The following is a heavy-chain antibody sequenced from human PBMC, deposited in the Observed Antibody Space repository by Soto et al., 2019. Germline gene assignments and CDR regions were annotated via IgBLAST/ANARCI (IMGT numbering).Heavy chain of an antibody. Sequence: QRQLPESGSGLVKPSQTLSLTCAVSGGSISSGGYSWRWIRQPPGKGLEWIGYIYHSGSTYYNPYLKSRVTISVDRSKNQFSLRLSSVTAADTAVYYCAGGIAARPLGYWGQGTLVTVSS. D-gene: IGHD6-6*01. V-gene: IGHV4-30-2*01. CDR1: GGSISSGGYS. CDR2: IYHSGST. CDR3: AGGIAARPLGY. J-gene: IGHJ4*02.